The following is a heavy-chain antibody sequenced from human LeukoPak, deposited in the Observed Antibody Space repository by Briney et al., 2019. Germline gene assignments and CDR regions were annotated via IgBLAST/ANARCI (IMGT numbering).Heavy chain of an antibody. D-gene: IGHD4-17*01. J-gene: IGHJ6*02. CDR3: ERASDYGDNSMEG. CDR1: GGSVSSASYY. CDR2: IYYSGST. Sequence: SETLSLTCTVSGGSVSSASYYWSWIRQPPGKGLEWIGYIYYSGSTNYNPSLKSRVTISVDTSKNQFSLKLSSVTAADTAVYYCERASDYGDNSMEGWGQGTTVTVSS. V-gene: IGHV4-61*01.